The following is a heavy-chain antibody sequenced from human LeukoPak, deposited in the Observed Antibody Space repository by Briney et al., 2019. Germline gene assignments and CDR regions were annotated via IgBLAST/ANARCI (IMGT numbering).Heavy chain of an antibody. CDR1: GGSITSTPYY. J-gene: IGHJ5*01. V-gene: IGHV4-39*01. Sequence: PSETLSLTCTVFGGSITSTPYYWGWIRQPPGKGLEWIGSIYYSGTTYYNPSLKNRVTISVDTSKSQFSLKLNPATAADTAIYFCARQSYNSGWFNSWDQGTLVTVSS. CDR2: IYYSGTT. CDR3: ARQSYNSGWFNS. D-gene: IGHD6-19*01.